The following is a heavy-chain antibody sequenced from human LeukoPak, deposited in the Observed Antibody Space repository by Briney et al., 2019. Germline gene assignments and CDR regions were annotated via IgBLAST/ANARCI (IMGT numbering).Heavy chain of an antibody. CDR3: ARHSPRIAARPYMDV. Sequence: PSGTLSLTCAVSGGSISSSNWWSWVRQPPGKGLEWIGEINHSGSTNYNPSLKSRVTISVDTSKNQFSLKLSSVTAADTAVYYCARHSPRIAARPYMDVWGKGTTVTVSS. CDR1: GGSISSSNW. D-gene: IGHD6-6*01. V-gene: IGHV4-4*02. CDR2: INHSGST. J-gene: IGHJ6*03.